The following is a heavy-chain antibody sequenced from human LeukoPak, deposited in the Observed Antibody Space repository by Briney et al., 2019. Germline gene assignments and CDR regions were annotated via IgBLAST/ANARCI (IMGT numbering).Heavy chain of an antibody. CDR3: ARELVGSGSCPDG. V-gene: IGHV3-33*01. Sequence: GGSLRLSCSASGFTFSYYAIHCARHAPGKGLEGLALIWSDGSNKYYADSVKGRITISRDNSKNALYLQMNSLRAEDTAVCYCARELVGSGSCPDGWGQGTLVTVSS. D-gene: IGHD3-10*01. CDR1: GFTFSYYA. CDR2: IWSDGSNK. J-gene: IGHJ4*02.